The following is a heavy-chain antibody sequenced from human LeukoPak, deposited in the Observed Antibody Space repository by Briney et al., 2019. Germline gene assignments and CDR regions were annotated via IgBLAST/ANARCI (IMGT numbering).Heavy chain of an antibody. CDR2: ISYDGSNK. CDR1: GFTFSNYA. D-gene: IGHD6-13*01. J-gene: IGHJ4*02. CDR3: AKKKEGTWQQMGDY. Sequence: GRSLRLSCAASGFTFSNYAMHWVRQAPGRGLEWVAVISYDGSNKYYADSVKGRFTISRDNSENTLYVQMNSLGAEDTAVYYCAKKKEGTWQQMGDYWGQGTLVTVSS. V-gene: IGHV3-30-3*02.